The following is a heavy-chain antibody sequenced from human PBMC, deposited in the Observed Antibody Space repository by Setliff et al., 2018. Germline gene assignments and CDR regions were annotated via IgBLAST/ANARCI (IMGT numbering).Heavy chain of an antibody. CDR3: ARVVVVPAANGRGDAFDI. CDR1: GGSISSCDYY. CDR2: IYYSGST. D-gene: IGHD2-2*01. J-gene: IGHJ3*02. V-gene: IGHV4-30-4*08. Sequence: SETLSLTCTVSGGSISSCDYYWSWIRQPPGKGLEWIGYIYYSGSTYYNPSLKSRVTISVDTSKNQFSLKLSSVTAADTAVYYCARVVVVPAANGRGDAFDIWGQGTMVTVSS.